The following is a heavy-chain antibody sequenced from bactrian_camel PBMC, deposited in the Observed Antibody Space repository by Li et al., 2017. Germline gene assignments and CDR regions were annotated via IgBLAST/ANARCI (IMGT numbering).Heavy chain of an antibody. D-gene: IGHD7*01. CDR2: ITYGSLFT. Sequence: VQLVESGGGSVQAGGSLRLSCLVSGYTVLTSCMGWFRQSPGKEREGVAAITYGSLFTYYADSVKGRFTISQDKTNNTLYLEMNNLEPEDTAMYYCAAGGAWWGRRTYAFTTDWEYRGQGTQVTVS. V-gene: IGHV3S40*01. J-gene: IGHJ4*01. CDR3: AAGGAWWGRRTYAFTTDWEY. CDR1: GYTVLTSC.